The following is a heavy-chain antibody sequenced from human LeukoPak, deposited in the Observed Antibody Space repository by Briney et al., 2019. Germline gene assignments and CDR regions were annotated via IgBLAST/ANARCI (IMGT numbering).Heavy chain of an antibody. D-gene: IGHD1-1*01. J-gene: IGHJ4*02. CDR3: GRDWKCDY. Sequence: GRSLRLSCAASGFTFSSYAMSWVRQAPGKGLEWVSAISDDGSDTKYAESVKGRFTISRDNSRNRLYLQMNSLRVEDTAIYYCGRDWKCDYWGQGILVTVSS. CDR2: ISDDGSDT. CDR1: GFTFSSYA. V-gene: IGHV3-23*01.